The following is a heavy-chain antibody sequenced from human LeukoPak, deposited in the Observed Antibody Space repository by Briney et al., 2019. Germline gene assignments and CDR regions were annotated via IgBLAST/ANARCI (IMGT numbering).Heavy chain of an antibody. V-gene: IGHV1-69*01. D-gene: IGHD3-22*01. CDR1: GGGFTFTGHA. CDR2: LIPIYGSA. Sequence: ASVKVSCKASGGGFTFTGHAIGWVRQAPGQGLEWMGGLIPIYGSANYAQKFQGRVTITSDESTRTVYMELSSLRPEDSAAYYCAGFFYDNSGDAFDILGQGTMVTVSS. CDR3: AGFFYDNSGDAFDI. J-gene: IGHJ3*02.